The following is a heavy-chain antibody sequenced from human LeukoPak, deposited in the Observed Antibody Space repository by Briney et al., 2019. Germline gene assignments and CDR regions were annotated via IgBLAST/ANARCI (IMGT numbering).Heavy chain of an antibody. Sequence: GGSLRLSCAASGFTFSSYAMSWVRQAPGKVLEWVSAISGSGGSTYYADSVKGRFTTSRDNSKNTLYLQMNSLRAEATAVYYCAKAVLLWFGEFKPYFDYWGQGTLVTVSS. D-gene: IGHD3-10*01. V-gene: IGHV3-23*01. CDR3: AKAVLLWFGEFKPYFDY. CDR2: ISGSGGST. J-gene: IGHJ4*02. CDR1: GFTFSSYA.